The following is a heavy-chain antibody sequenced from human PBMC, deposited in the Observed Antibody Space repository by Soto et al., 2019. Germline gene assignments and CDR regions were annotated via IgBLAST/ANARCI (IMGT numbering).Heavy chain of an antibody. CDR1: GFRFSGST. CDR3: AKDRALENQTPYGMDV. J-gene: IGHJ6*02. Sequence: EEQLVESGGHLVRPGGSLRLSCVASGFRFSGSTMNWVRQAPGKGLNWVSSISGRGDHRYYADSVKGRFTISRDNSKNRLYLQMDGLRVDDTAVYYCAKDRALENQTPYGMDVWGQGTTVTV. CDR2: ISGRGDHR. D-gene: IGHD2-2*01. V-gene: IGHV3-23*04.